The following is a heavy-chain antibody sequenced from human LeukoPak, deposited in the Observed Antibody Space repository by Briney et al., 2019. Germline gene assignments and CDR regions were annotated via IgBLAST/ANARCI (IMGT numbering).Heavy chain of an antibody. D-gene: IGHD3-3*01. V-gene: IGHV4-59*08. Sequence: SETLSLTCTVSGGSISSYCWSWIRQSPGKGLEWIGYIYYSGSTNYNPSLKSRVTISVDTSKNQFSLKLSSVTAADTAVYYCARQRFLEWYFDYWGQGTLVTVSS. CDR3: ARQRFLEWYFDY. CDR2: IYYSGST. CDR1: GGSISSYC. J-gene: IGHJ4*02.